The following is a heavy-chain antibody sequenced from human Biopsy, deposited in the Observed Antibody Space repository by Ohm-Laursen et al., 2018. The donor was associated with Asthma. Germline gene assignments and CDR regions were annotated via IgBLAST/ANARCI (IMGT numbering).Heavy chain of an antibody. CDR2: ISYDDTNK. J-gene: IGHJ6*02. Sequence: SLRLSCAASGFTFSDYDMHWVRQAPGKGLEWVAVISYDDTNKDYADSVKGRFTFSRDNSQNTLSLEMNSLRVEDTAVYYCARDLRSDNWNPWGMDVWGLGTTVTVAS. CDR1: GFTFSDYD. D-gene: IGHD1-20*01. V-gene: IGHV3-30-3*01. CDR3: ARDLRSDNWNPWGMDV.